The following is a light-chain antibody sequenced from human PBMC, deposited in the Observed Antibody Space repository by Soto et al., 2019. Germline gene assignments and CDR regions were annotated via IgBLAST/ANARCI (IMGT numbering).Light chain of an antibody. CDR1: QSVSSN. J-gene: IGKJ1*01. Sequence: EIVMTQSPATLSVSPGERATLSCRASQSVSSNLAWYQQKPGQAPRLLIYGASTRATGIPARFSGSGSGTEFTPTIRSLQSEDFAVYYCQQYNNWPPAFGQGNKVEIQ. V-gene: IGKV3-15*01. CDR3: QQYNNWPPA. CDR2: GAS.